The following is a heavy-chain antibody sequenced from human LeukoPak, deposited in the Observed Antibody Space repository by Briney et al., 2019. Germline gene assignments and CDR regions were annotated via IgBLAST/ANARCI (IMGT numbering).Heavy chain of an antibody. V-gene: IGHV3-30-3*01. Sequence: PGGSLRLSCAASGFTFSSYAMHWVRQAPGKGLEWVAVISYDGSNKYYADSVKGRFTISRDNSKNTPYLQMNSLRAEDTAVYYCARNEGDGYCSGGSCSQPYYYYYGMDVWGQGTTVTVSS. D-gene: IGHD2-15*01. CDR3: ARNEGDGYCSGGSCSQPYYYYYGMDV. CDR2: ISYDGSNK. CDR1: GFTFSSYA. J-gene: IGHJ6*02.